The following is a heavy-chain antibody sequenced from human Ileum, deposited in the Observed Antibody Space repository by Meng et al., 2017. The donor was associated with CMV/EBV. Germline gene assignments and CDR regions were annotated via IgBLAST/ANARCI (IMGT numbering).Heavy chain of an antibody. V-gene: IGHV3-74*01. CDR1: GVTVSTVW. CDR3: LRDRPHWE. Sequence: LSCAAAGVTVSTVWIHWVRQETGKGREWVSHILPGDKSARYADAVKDRFTVSRDNARNRVYLEMNSLRVDDTAVYYCLRDRPHWERGQGTLVTVSS. CDR2: ILPGDKSA. J-gene: IGHJ4*02. D-gene: IGHD7-27*01.